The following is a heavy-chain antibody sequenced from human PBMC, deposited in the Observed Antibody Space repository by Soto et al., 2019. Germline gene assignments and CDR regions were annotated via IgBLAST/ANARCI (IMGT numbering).Heavy chain of an antibody. CDR1: GGSISSGAYS. J-gene: IGHJ4*01. V-gene: IGHV4-61*08. CDR3: ARTEPYGDYRGYYFDF. D-gene: IGHD4-17*01. Sequence: PSETLSLTCTVSGGSISSGAYSWSWIRQPPGKGLEWIGYIYHSGSSNYNPSLKSRVTISVDTSKNQFSLKLTSVTAADTAVYYCARTEPYGDYRGYYFDFWGHGTLVTVSS. CDR2: IYHSGSS.